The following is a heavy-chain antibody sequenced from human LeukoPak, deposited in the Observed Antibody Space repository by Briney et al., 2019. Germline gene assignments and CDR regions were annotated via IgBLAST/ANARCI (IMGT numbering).Heavy chain of an antibody. CDR1: GYTFTGYY. V-gene: IGHV1-2*02. CDR3: ARVPGPYTTSRVDN. D-gene: IGHD2-2*02. CDR2: IDPNSGGT. J-gene: IGHJ4*02. Sequence: ASVRVSCKTSGYTFTGYYLHWVRQVPGQGPEWVGRIDPNSGGTNYAQKFQGRVTVTRDTSTATVYMDLSGLRSDDTSVYYCARVPGPYTTSRVDNWGQGTLVTVSS.